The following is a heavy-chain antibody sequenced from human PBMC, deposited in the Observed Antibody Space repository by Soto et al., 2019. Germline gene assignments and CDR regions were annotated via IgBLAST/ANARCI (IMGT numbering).Heavy chain of an antibody. CDR1: GFTFSHSG. J-gene: IGHJ5*02. CDR3: GSLGWNIPPFGS. V-gene: IGHV3-23*01. D-gene: IGHD1-1*01. CDR2: MSGGAGTT. Sequence: EVQLLESGGGLVQPGGSLRLSCAASGFTFSHSGMSWVRQAPGTGLEWVSGMSGGAGTTYYAESVKGRFTISRDNPTKTLYLQVNCLGAEDTAVYYCGSLGWNIPPFGSWGQGTLVTVSS.